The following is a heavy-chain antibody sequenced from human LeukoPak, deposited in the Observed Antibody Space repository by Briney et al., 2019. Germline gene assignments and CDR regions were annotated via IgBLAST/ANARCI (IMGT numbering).Heavy chain of an antibody. CDR3: ARDRWRQRWVEGYIDY. V-gene: IGHV3-30*04. D-gene: IGHD5-18*01. CDR1: GFTFSSYA. Sequence: PGGSLRLSCAASGFTFSSYAMHWVRQAPGKGLEWVAVISYDGSNKYYADSVKGRFTISRDNSKNTLYLQMNSLRAEDTAVYYCARDRWRQRWVEGYIDYWGQGTLVTVSS. CDR2: ISYDGSNK. J-gene: IGHJ4*02.